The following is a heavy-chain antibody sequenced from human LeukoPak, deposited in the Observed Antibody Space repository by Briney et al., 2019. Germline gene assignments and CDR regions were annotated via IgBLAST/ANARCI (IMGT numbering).Heavy chain of an antibody. D-gene: IGHD3-22*01. Sequence: SQTLSLTCAVSGGSVSSDDYSWGWVRQPPGKGLEWIGYIFHSASTYHNLSLRSRVTISLDRSKNQFSLKMSSVTAADTAVYYCARGYDSSGQTGRYYFDHWGQGTLVTVSS. CDR1: GGSVSSDDYS. J-gene: IGHJ4*02. CDR3: ARGYDSSGQTGRYYFDH. V-gene: IGHV4-30-2*01. CDR2: IFHSAST.